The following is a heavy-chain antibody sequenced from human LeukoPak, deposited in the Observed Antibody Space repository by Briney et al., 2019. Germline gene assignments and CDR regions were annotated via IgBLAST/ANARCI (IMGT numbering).Heavy chain of an antibody. Sequence: GGSLRLSCAASGFTVSSNYMSWVRQAPGKGLEWVSVIYSGGSTYYADSVKGRFTISRDNSKNTLYLQMNSLRAEDTAVYYCARAQGTVTTGYFDYWGQGTLVTVSS. V-gene: IGHV3-66*01. CDR3: ARAQGTVTTGYFDY. J-gene: IGHJ4*02. D-gene: IGHD4-17*01. CDR1: GFTVSSNY. CDR2: IYSGGST.